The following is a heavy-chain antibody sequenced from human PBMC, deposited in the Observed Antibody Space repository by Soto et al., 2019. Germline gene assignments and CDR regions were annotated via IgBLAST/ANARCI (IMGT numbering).Heavy chain of an antibody. CDR3: MTSVTTHDY. CDR1: GFTLSSYW. D-gene: IGHD4-17*01. CDR2: IKQDGSQK. Sequence: EVQLVESGGDLVQPGGSLRLSCAASGFTLSSYWMNWVRLAPGKGLEWVANIKQDGSQKNYVDYVKGRFTISRDNAKNSLYLQMSSLRAEDTAVYYCMTSVTTHDYWGQGTLVTVSS. J-gene: IGHJ4*02. V-gene: IGHV3-7*01.